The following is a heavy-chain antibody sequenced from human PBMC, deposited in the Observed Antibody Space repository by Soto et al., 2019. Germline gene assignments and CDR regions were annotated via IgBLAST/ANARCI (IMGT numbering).Heavy chain of an antibody. D-gene: IGHD3-3*01. J-gene: IGHJ6*02. V-gene: IGHV4-34*01. CDR1: GGSFSGYY. CDR3: ANTLITIFGVASRTYGMDV. CDR2: INHSGST. Sequence: SETLSLTCAVYGGSFSGYYWSWIRQPPGKGLEWIGEINHSGSTNYNPSLKSRVTISVDTSKNQFSLKLSSVTAADTAVYYCANTLITIFGVASRTYGMDVWGQGTTVTVS.